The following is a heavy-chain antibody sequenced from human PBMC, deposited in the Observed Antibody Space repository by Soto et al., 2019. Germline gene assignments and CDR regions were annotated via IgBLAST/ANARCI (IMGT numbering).Heavy chain of an antibody. CDR3: AKGGNFDWDNWFDP. CDR1: GFTFSSDA. Sequence: GGSLRLSCAASGFTFSSDAMSWVRQAPGKGLEWVSAISGSGGSTYYADSVKGRFTISRDNSKNTLYLQMNSLRAEDTAVYYCAKGGNFDWDNWFDPWGQGTLVTVSS. V-gene: IGHV3-23*01. CDR2: ISGSGGST. D-gene: IGHD3-9*01. J-gene: IGHJ5*02.